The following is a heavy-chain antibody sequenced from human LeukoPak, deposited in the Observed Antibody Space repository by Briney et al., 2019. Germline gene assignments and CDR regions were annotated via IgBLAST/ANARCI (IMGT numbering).Heavy chain of an antibody. CDR1: GFTFDDYA. J-gene: IGHJ4*02. CDR2: IKQDGSEK. D-gene: IGHD5-12*01. Sequence: GSLRLSCAASGFTFDDYAMHWVRQAPGKGLEWVSNIKQDGSEKYYVDSVKGRFTISRDNAKNSLYLQMNSLRAEDTAVYYCARDKRGIVATSDRNDYWGQGTLVTVSS. CDR3: ARDKRGIVATSDRNDY. V-gene: IGHV3-7*01.